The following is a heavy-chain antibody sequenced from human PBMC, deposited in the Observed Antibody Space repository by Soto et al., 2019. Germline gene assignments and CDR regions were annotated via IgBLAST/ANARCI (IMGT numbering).Heavy chain of an antibody. CDR3: ARLGGSGGNSIEH. J-gene: IGHJ4*02. D-gene: IGHD3-10*01. Sequence: QVQLVESGGGVVQPGRSLRLSCAASGFPFSKYGMHWVRQAPGKGLEWVAIIWYDGSKKYYGDSVKGRFTISRDNSKDTFFLQMNSLRADDTAMYYCARLGGSGGNSIEHWGQGTLVTVSS. CDR2: IWYDGSKK. V-gene: IGHV3-33*01. CDR1: GFPFSKYG.